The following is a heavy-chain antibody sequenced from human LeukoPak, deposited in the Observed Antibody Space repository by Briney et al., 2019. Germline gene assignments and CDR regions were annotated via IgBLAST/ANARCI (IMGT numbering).Heavy chain of an antibody. J-gene: IGHJ4*02. CDR3: ASSSYGSGVRDY. Sequence: GGSLRLSCAASGFTFSSYSMNWVRQAPGKGLEWDSSISSSSSYIYYADSVKGRFTISRDNAKNSLYLQMNSLRAEDTAVYYCASSSYGSGVRDYWGQGTLVTVSS. D-gene: IGHD3-10*01. CDR2: ISSSSSYI. V-gene: IGHV3-21*01. CDR1: GFTFSSYS.